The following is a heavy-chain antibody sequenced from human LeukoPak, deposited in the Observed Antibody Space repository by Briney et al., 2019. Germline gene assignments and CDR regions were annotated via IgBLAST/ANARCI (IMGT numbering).Heavy chain of an antibody. J-gene: IGHJ4*02. Sequence: PGGSLRLSCAASGFTFSSYAMSWVRQAPGKGLEWVSAISGSGGSTYYADSVKGRFTISRDNSKNTLYLQMNSLKTEDTAVYYCTTDGSGFDYWGQGTLVTVSS. V-gene: IGHV3-23*01. D-gene: IGHD3-10*01. CDR3: TTDGSGFDY. CDR1: GFTFSSYA. CDR2: ISGSGGST.